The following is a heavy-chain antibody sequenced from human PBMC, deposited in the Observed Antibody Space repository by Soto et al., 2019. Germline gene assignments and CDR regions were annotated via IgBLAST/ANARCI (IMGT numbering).Heavy chain of an antibody. CDR1: GDSISSGGYY. J-gene: IGHJ6*02. CDR3: AASCVACGGFNYYGMDV. CDR2: IYYSGST. V-gene: IGHV4-31*03. Sequence: QVQLQESGPGLVKPSQTLFLTCTVSGDSISSGGYYWSWIRQHPGKGLEWIGYIYYSGSTYYNPSLKSRVTISVDTSKNQFSLKLSSVTAADTAVYYCAASCVACGGFNYYGMDVWGQGTTVTVSS. D-gene: IGHD2-21*01.